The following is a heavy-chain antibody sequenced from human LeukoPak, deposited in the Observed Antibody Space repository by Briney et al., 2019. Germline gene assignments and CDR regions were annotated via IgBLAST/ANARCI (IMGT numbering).Heavy chain of an antibody. Sequence: HPGGSLRLSCAASGFTFSSCAMHWVRQAPGKGLEWVAVISYDGSNQYYADSVKGRFTIFRDNSKNTLYLQMNSLRVEDTAVYYCARLRYSSGWYRFDYWGQGTLVTVSS. CDR2: ISYDGSNQ. V-gene: IGHV3-30*03. D-gene: IGHD6-19*01. J-gene: IGHJ4*02. CDR1: GFTFSSCA. CDR3: ARLRYSSGWYRFDY.